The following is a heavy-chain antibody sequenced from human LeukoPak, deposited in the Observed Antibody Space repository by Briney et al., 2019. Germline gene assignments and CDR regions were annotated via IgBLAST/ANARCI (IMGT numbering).Heavy chain of an antibody. V-gene: IGHV1-2*02. CDR3: ARVGYMVGATMDY. CDR1: GYTFNGYY. CDR2: INPNSGGT. J-gene: IGHJ4*02. Sequence: ASVKVSCKASGYTFNGYYIHWVRQAPGQGLEWMGWINPNSGGTNYAQKFQGRVTMTRDTSISTAYMELSRLRSDDTAVYYCARVGYMVGATMDYWGQGTLVTVSS. D-gene: IGHD1-26*01.